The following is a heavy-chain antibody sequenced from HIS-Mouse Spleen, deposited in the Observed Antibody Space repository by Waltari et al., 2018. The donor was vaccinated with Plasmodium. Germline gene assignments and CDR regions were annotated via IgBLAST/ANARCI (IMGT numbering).Heavy chain of an antibody. V-gene: IGHV3-21*01. J-gene: IGHJ4*02. Sequence: EVQLVESGGGLVKPGGSLRLSCASSGITFSSYSMNWVRQVPGKGLEWVSSISSSSSYKYYADSVKGRFTISRDNAKNSLYLQMNSLRAEDTAVYYCARDHNWNYDYWGQGTLVTVSS. CDR3: ARDHNWNYDY. D-gene: IGHD1-7*01. CDR1: GITFSSYS. CDR2: ISSSSSYK.